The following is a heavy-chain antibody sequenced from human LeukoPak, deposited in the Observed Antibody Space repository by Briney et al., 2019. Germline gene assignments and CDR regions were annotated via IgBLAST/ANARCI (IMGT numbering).Heavy chain of an antibody. CDR2: IYPGDSDT. CDR1: GYSFISYW. CDR3: ARRANYGGNDFDY. V-gene: IGHV5-51*01. J-gene: IGHJ4*02. D-gene: IGHD4-23*01. Sequence: GESLKISCKGSGYSFISYWIGWVRQMPGKGLEWMGIIYPGDSDTRYSPSFQGQVTISADKSISTTYLQWSSLKASDTAMYYCARRANYGGNDFDYWGQGTLVTVSS.